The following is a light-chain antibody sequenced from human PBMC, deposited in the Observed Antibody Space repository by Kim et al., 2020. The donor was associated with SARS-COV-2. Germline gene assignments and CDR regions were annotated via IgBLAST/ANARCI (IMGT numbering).Light chain of an antibody. Sequence: EIVLTQSPGTLSLSPGERATLSCRASQSVNIYLAWYQQKPGQAPRLLIYDASNRATGIPVRFSGGGSGTDFTLAISSLEPEDFAVYYCQQRGAWPLTFGGGTKVDIK. J-gene: IGKJ4*01. V-gene: IGKV3-11*01. CDR1: QSVNIY. CDR3: QQRGAWPLT. CDR2: DAS.